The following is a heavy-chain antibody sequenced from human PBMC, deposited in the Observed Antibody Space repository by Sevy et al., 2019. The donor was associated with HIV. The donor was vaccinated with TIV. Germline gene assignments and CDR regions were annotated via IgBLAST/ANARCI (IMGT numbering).Heavy chain of an antibody. CDR1: GASITGYY. V-gene: IGHV4-59*12. D-gene: IGHD2-21*01. CDR3: ARDHMSQGLDP. Sequence: SETLSLSCSVSGASITGYYWSWIRQPPGKGLEWIGYIFHSGDSNYNPSLKSRVAMSVDTSKNQFSLRLASVSAADTAVYHCARDHMSQGLDPRGQGILVTVSS. CDR2: IFHSGDS. J-gene: IGHJ5*02.